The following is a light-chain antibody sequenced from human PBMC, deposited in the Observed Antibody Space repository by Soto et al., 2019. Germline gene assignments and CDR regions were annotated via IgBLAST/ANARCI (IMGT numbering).Light chain of an antibody. Sequence: ILMTQSTSTLSASVGDRLTITCRASQTVTNRLAWYQQRPGTAPKLLIFGASNLKSGVPSRFSASGSGTEFILAISSLQSDDFGTYYCQQYHIYPWTFGQGAKV. CDR2: GAS. J-gene: IGKJ1*01. V-gene: IGKV1-5*03. CDR1: QTVTNR. CDR3: QQYHIYPWT.